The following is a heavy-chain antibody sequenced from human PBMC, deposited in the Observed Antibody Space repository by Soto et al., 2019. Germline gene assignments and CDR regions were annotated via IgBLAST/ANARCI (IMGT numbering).Heavy chain of an antibody. D-gene: IGHD3-10*01. J-gene: IGHJ4*02. V-gene: IGHV4-4*02. CDR2: VHHSGTT. CDR1: GGSVNTGYW. CDR3: TTVRVHLWSTDYFDS. Sequence: QVQLQESGPGLVKPSGTLSLTCAVSGGSVNTGYWWSWVRQPPGKGLEWIGEVHHSGTTNYIQSLTSRLTMSVDKSGNQVSLELTSVAAADTAVYYCTTVRVHLWSTDYFDSWGQGTLVTVSS.